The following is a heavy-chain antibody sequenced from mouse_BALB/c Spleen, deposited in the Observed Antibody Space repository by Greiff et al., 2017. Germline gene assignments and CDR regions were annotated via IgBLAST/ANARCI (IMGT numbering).Heavy chain of an antibody. CDR2: ISYSGST. CDR1: GDSITSGY. CDR3: ARGGSLYDGYAMDY. J-gene: IGHJ4*01. Sequence: EVKLQESGPSLVKPSQTLSLTCSVTGDSITSGYWNWIRKFPGNKLEYMGYISYSGSTYYNPSLKSRISITRDTSKNQYYLQLNSVTTEDTATYYCARGGSLYDGYAMDYWGQGTSVTVSS. V-gene: IGHV3-8*02. D-gene: IGHD2-3*01.